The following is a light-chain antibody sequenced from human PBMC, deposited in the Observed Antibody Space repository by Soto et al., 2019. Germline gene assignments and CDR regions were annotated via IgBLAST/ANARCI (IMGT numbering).Light chain of an antibody. CDR2: GAS. J-gene: IGKJ4*01. Sequence: EIVMTQSPGTLSLSPGERASLSCTASQSLSSTYLSWYQHKPGQAPRLLIFGASSRATGIPDRFSGSGSGTDFALTISSLQPDDFATYYCQQYNSYSPLTFGGGTKVDIK. CDR1: QSLSSTY. CDR3: QQYNSYSPLT. V-gene: IGKV3-20*01.